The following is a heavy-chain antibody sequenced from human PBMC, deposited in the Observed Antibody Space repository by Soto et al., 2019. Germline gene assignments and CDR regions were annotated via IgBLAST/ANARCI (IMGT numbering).Heavy chain of an antibody. CDR2: IYYSGST. J-gene: IGHJ6*02. CDR1: GGSISSGGYY. D-gene: IGHD6-19*01. V-gene: IGHV4-31*03. Sequence: PSETLSLTCTVSGGSISSGGYYWSWIRQHPGKGLEWIGYIYYSGSTYYNPSLKSRVTISVDTSKNQFSLKLSSVTAADTAVYYCARLGQWLTPYFCYGMDVWGQGTTVTVSS. CDR3: ARLGQWLTPYFCYGMDV.